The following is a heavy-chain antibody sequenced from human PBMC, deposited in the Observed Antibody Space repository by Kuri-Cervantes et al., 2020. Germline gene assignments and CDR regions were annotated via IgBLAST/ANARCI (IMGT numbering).Heavy chain of an antibody. CDR3: ARLPEFGEYYFDY. D-gene: IGHD3-10*01. J-gene: IGHJ4*02. CDR2: IYYSGST. V-gene: IGHV4-30-4*01. Sequence: SETLSLTCTVSGGSISSGDYYWSWIRQPPGKGLEWIGYIYYSGSTYYNPSLKSRVTISVDTSKNQFSLKLSSVTAADTAVYYCARLPEFGEYYFDYWGQGTLVTVSS. CDR1: GGSISSGDYY.